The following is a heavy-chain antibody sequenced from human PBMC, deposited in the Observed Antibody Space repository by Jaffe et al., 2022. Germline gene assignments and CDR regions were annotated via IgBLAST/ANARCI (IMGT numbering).Heavy chain of an antibody. CDR3: ARGRRERKYCSGGSCYSGTPKYYFDY. D-gene: IGHD2-15*01. CDR2: INHSGST. J-gene: IGHJ4*02. V-gene: IGHV4-34*01. Sequence: QVQLQQWGAGLLKPSETLSLTCAVYGGSFSGYYWSWIRQPPGKGLEWIGEINHSGSTNYNPSLKSRVTISVDTSKNQFSLKLSSVTAADTAVYYCARGRRERKYCSGGSCYSGTPKYYFDYWGQGTLVTVSS. CDR1: GGSFSGYY.